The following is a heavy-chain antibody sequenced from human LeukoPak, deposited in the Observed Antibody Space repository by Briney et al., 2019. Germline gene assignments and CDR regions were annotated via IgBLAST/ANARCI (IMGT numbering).Heavy chain of an antibody. CDR2: IYYSGST. CDR1: GGSISSYY. D-gene: IGHD2-2*01. CDR3: ARDPPYCSSTTCYPQYFFDS. J-gene: IGHJ4*02. V-gene: IGHV4-59*01. Sequence: SETLSLTCTVSGGSISSYYWSWIRQPPGKGLEWIGYIYYSGSTNYNPSLKSRVTISLDTSKNQFSLNLSSVTAADTAVYYCARDPPYCSSTTCYPQYFFDSWGQGTLVTVSS.